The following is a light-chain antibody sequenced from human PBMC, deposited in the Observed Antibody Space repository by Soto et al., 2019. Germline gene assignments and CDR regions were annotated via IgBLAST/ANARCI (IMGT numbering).Light chain of an antibody. CDR1: SSDVGGYNY. CDR2: DVS. V-gene: IGLV2-14*01. Sequence: QSALTQPASVSGSPGQSITISCTGTSSDVGGYNYVSWYQQHPGKAPKLMIYDVSNRPSGVSNRFSGSKSGNTASLTISGRQVEDEADYYCSSYTSSSPYVVFGGGTKLTVL. J-gene: IGLJ2*01. CDR3: SSYTSSSPYVV.